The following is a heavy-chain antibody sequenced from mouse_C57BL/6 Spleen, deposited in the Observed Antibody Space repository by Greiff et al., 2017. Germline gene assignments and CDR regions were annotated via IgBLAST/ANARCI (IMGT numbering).Heavy chain of an antibody. D-gene: IGHD2-3*01. Sequence: EVQGVESGPSLVRPSQTLSLTCTVTGFSINSDCYWIWIRQFPGNKLEYIGYTFYSGITYYNPSLESRTYITRDTSKNQFSLKLSSVTTEDTATYYCARSPSIYDGSYFDYWGQGTTLTVSS. J-gene: IGHJ2*01. CDR3: ARSPSIYDGSYFDY. V-gene: IGHV3-3*01. CDR1: GFSINSDCY. CDR2: TFYSGIT.